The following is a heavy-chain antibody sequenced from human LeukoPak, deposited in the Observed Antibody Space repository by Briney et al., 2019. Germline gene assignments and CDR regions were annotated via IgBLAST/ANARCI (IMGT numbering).Heavy chain of an antibody. CDR1: GGTFSSYA. CDR2: IIPILGIA. J-gene: IGHJ3*02. Sequence: SVKVSCKASGGTFSSYAISWVRQAPGQGLEWMGRIIPILGIANYAQKFQARVTITADKSTSTAYMELSSLRSEDTAVYSGARDGGGVVVPAAPADIWGQGTMVTVSS. V-gene: IGHV1-69*04. D-gene: IGHD2-2*01. CDR3: ARDGGGVVVPAAPADI.